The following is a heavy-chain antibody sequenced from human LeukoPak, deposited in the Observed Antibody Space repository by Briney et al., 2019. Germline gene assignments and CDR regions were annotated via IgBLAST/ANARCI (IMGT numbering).Heavy chain of an antibody. V-gene: IGHV3-74*01. Sequence: GGSLRLSCAASGFTFRNYWMHWVRQGPGGGLEWVSRLRTDGDKRSYAASVRDRFTISRDNAKNMLYLQMNSLRVEDTAVYYCVRDHYGTNSLDYWGQGTPVTVTS. J-gene: IGHJ4*02. CDR2: LRTDGDKR. D-gene: IGHD4/OR15-4a*01. CDR3: VRDHYGTNSLDY. CDR1: GFTFRNYW.